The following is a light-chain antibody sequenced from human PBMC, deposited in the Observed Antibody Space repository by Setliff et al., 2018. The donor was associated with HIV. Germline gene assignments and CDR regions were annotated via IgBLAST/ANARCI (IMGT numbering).Light chain of an antibody. J-gene: IGLJ3*02. Sequence: QSVLTQPPSVSGAPGQRVTISCTGSSSNIGAGYDVHWYQQLPGTAPKFLIYGNSNRPSGVPDRFSGSKSGTSASLAITGLRAEDEADYYCQSYDSSLNWVFGGGTKSPS. CDR1: SSNIGAGYD. CDR2: GNS. CDR3: QSYDSSLNWV. V-gene: IGLV1-40*01.